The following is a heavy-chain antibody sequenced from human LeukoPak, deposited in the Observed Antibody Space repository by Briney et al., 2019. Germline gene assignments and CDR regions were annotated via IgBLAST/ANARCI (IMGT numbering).Heavy chain of an antibody. Sequence: GGSLRLSCAASGFTFSSYWMYWVRQAPGKGLVWVSRINTDGSSTSYADSVKGRFTISRDNAKNSLYLQMNSLRAEDTAVYYCARQYSGSYQLGAFDIWGQGTMVTVSS. CDR3: ARQYSGSYQLGAFDI. V-gene: IGHV3-74*01. J-gene: IGHJ3*02. CDR1: GFTFSSYW. CDR2: INTDGSST. D-gene: IGHD1-26*01.